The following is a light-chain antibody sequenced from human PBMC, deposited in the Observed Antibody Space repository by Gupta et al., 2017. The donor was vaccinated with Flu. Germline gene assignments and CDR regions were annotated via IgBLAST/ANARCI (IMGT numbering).Light chain of an antibody. CDR2: GAS. Sequence: GNLSVSQGERATLPCRASQSMSSSFLAWYQQKPGQAPRLLIYGASSRATGIPDRVRGRGSGKDFTLTISRLEPEDCAVDYCQQSGSSPWTFGQGTQVEVK. J-gene: IGKJ1*01. V-gene: IGKV3-20*01. CDR1: QSMSSSF. CDR3: QQSGSSPWT.